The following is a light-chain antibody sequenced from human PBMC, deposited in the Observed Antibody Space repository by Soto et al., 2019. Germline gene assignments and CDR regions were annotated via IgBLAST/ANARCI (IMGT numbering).Light chain of an antibody. CDR2: DVA. Sequence: QSALTQPRSVSGSPGQSVTISCTGNGHCVGAYNYVSWYQQHPGKTPKLMIYDVARWPSGVPDRFSGSKSGNTASLTISGLQAEDEADYFCCSYAGGYTYLFGTGTKLTVL. V-gene: IGLV2-11*01. J-gene: IGLJ1*01. CDR1: GHCVGAYNY. CDR3: CSYAGGYTYL.